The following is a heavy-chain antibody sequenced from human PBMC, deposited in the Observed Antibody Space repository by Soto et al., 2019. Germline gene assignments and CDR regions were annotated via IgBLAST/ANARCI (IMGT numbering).Heavy chain of an antibody. CDR2: MWYDGSNR. CDR1: GFTFSNSG. J-gene: IGHJ4*02. V-gene: IGHV3-33*03. Sequence: QVRLVESGGGVVQPGRSLRLSCAASGFTFSNSGMHWVRQAPGKGLEWVAVMWYDGSNRYYADSVKGRFTISRDNSKXXXXXXXXXXXXXXXXXXXXXXXXGESSSGWWLYFDDWGQGTLVAVSS. CDR3: XXXXGESSSGWWLYFDD. D-gene: IGHD6-19*01.